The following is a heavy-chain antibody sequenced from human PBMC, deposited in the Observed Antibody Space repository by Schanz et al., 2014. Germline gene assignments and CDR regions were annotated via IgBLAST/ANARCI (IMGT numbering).Heavy chain of an antibody. D-gene: IGHD1-26*01. CDR1: GYTFSTYA. V-gene: IGHV1-2*02. J-gene: IGHJ4*02. Sequence: QVQLVQSGSELKEPGASVKVSCKASGYTFSTYAMNWVREAPGQGLEWMGWIHPNTGGAISAQRFQERVTLTSDTSITTAYMELSGLTSDDTAVYYCARDRAGASYYFNYWGQGTLLTVSS. CDR2: IHPNTGGA. CDR3: ARDRAGASYYFNY.